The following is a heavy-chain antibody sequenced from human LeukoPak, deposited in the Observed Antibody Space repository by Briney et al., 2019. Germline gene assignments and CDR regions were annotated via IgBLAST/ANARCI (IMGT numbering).Heavy chain of an antibody. J-gene: IGHJ5*02. Sequence: ASVKVSCKASGYTFTGYYMHWVRQAPGQGLEWMGWINPNSGGTNYAQKFQGRVTMTRDTSISTAYVELSRLRSDDTAVYYCATQQPGYCSSTSCYGGNWFDPWGQGTLVTVSS. CDR2: INPNSGGT. CDR1: GYTFTGYY. D-gene: IGHD2-2*01. V-gene: IGHV1-2*02. CDR3: ATQQPGYCSSTSCYGGNWFDP.